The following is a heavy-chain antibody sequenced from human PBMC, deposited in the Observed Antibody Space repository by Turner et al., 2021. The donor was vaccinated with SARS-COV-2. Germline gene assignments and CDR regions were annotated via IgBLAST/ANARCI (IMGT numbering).Heavy chain of an antibody. CDR1: GFTFSSYA. Sequence: EVQLLESGGGLVQPGGSLRLSCAASGFTFSSYAMSWVRQAPGKGLEWVSGISDSGGSTYYADSVKGRFTISRDNSKNTLYLQMNSRRAEDTAVYYCAKVASNPGDYFDYWGQGTLVTVSS. J-gene: IGHJ4*02. V-gene: IGHV3-23*01. CDR3: AKVASNPGDYFDY. CDR2: ISDSGGST. D-gene: IGHD4-17*01.